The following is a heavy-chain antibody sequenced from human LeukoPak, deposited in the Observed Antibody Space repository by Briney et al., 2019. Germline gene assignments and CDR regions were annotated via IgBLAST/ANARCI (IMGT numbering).Heavy chain of an antibody. J-gene: IGHJ4*02. Sequence: SETLSLTCTVSGGSLSSNYYWGWIRQPPGKGPEWIGSMYYSGSTYYNPSLKSRVTISVDTSKNQFSLKLSSVTAADTAAYYCARDWPDYDFWSGYDYWGQGTLVTVSS. D-gene: IGHD3-3*01. V-gene: IGHV4-39*07. CDR1: GGSLSSNYY. CDR2: MYYSGST. CDR3: ARDWPDYDFWSGYDY.